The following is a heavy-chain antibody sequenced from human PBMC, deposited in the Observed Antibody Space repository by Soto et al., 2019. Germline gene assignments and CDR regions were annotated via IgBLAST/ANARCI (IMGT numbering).Heavy chain of an antibody. J-gene: IGHJ4*02. CDR2: VHNSGLT. CDR3: GRSFCAFGIDQ. D-gene: IGHD3-10*01. Sequence: RQPPGKGREWIGEVHNSGLTNNYPSLKSRLTMSVDKSKNQFSLTLNSVTAADPAVYYCGRSFCAFGIDQWGQGTLVTVSS. V-gene: IGHV4-4*02.